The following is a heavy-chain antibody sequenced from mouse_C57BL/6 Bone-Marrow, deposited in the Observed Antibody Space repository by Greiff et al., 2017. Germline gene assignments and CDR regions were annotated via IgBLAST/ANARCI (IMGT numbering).Heavy chain of an antibody. V-gene: IGHV14-4*01. CDR1: GFNIKDDY. CDR3: TPYYYGSSPLAMDY. CDR2: IDPENGDT. Sequence: VQLQQSGAELVRPGASVKLSCTASGFNIKDDYMHWVKQRPEQGLEWIGWIDPENGDTEYDSKFQGTATITADTSSNTAYLQLSSLTSEDTAVYYCTPYYYGSSPLAMDYWGQRTSVTVSA. D-gene: IGHD1-1*01. J-gene: IGHJ4*01.